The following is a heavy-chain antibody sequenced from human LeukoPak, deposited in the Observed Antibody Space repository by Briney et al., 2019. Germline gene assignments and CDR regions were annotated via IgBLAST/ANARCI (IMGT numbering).Heavy chain of an antibody. CDR1: GGTFSSYA. CDR2: IIPIFGTA. CDR3: ARELHDILTGYYRYYFGY. V-gene: IGHV1-69*13. Sequence: SVKVSCKASGGTFSSYAISWARQAPGQGLEWMGGIIPIFGTANYAQKFQGRVTITADESTSTAYMELSSLRSEDTAVYYCARELHDILTGYYRYYFGYWGQGTLVTVSS. J-gene: IGHJ4*02. D-gene: IGHD3-9*01.